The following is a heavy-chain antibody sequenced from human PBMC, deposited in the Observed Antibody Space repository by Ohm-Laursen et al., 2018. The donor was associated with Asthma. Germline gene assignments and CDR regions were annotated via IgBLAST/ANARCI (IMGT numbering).Heavy chain of an antibody. CDR1: GGSISSYY. D-gene: IGHD1-1*01. CDR2: IYYSGST. CDR3: ARDRTFDY. Sequence: GTLSLTCTVSGGSISSYYWSWIRQPPGKGLEWIGYIYYSGSTNYNPSLKSRVTISVDTSKNQFSLKLSSVTAADTAVYYCARDRTFDYWGQGTLVTVSS. J-gene: IGHJ4*02. V-gene: IGHV4-59*01.